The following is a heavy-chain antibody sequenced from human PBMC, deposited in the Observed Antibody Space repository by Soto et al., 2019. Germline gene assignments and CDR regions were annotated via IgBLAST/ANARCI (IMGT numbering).Heavy chain of an antibody. V-gene: IGHV1-69*01. CDR2: IIPIFGTA. Sequence: QVQLVQSGAEVKKPGSSVKVSCKASGGTLSSYAISWVRQAPGQGLEWMGGIIPIFGTANYAQKFQGRVTITADESTSTAYRELSSLRSEDTAVYYCASNHSSSSYVDYWGQGTLVTVSS. CDR3: ASNHSSSSYVDY. CDR1: GGTLSSYA. J-gene: IGHJ4*02. D-gene: IGHD6-6*01.